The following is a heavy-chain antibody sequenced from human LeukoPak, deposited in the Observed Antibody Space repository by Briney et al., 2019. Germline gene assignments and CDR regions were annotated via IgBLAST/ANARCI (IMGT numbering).Heavy chain of an antibody. CDR2: IYSGGST. CDR3: ARRPYLSDSSGYSQFNY. J-gene: IGHJ4*02. V-gene: IGHV3-53*01. CDR1: GFSFSSNY. Sequence: PGGSLRLSCAASGFSFSSNYMSWVRQAPGKGLEWVSVIYSGGSTYYSDSVKGRFTISRDNSKNTLYLKMNSLVAEATAVYYCARRPYLSDSSGYSQFNYCGQGTLVSVSS. D-gene: IGHD3-22*01.